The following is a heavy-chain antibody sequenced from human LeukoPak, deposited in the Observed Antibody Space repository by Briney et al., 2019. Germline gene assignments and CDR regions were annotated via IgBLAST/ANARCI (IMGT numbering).Heavy chain of an antibody. CDR1: GGSISSYY. CDR3: ARDRDSSGLRDFDL. CDR2: IYYSGNT. V-gene: IGHV4-59*01. J-gene: IGHJ2*01. Sequence: SETLSLTCTVSGGSISSYYWSWIRQPPVKGLEWIGYIYYSGNTNYNPSLKSRVSISIDTSKNQFSLQLSSVTAADTAVYYCARDRDSSGLRDFDLWGRGTLVTVSA. D-gene: IGHD3-22*01.